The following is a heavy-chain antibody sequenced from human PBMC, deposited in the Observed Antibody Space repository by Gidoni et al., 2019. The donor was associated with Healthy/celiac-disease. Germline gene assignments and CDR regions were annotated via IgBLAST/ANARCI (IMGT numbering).Heavy chain of an antibody. Sequence: QVQLVQTGDEVKKPGASVKVSVKASGDTFTSYAMHWVRQAPGQRLEWMGWFNAGNGNTKYSQKFQGRVTITRDTSASTAYMELSSLRSEDTAVYYCARGYQRLGMDVWGQGTTVTVSS. J-gene: IGHJ6*02. V-gene: IGHV1-3*01. CDR3: ARGYQRLGMDV. D-gene: IGHD2-2*01. CDR2: FNAGNGNT. CDR1: GDTFTSYA.